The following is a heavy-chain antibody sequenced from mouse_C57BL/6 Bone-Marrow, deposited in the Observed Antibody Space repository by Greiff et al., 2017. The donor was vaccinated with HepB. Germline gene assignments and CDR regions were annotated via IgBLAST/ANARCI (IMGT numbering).Heavy chain of an antibody. CDR3: AVVAKYYYAMDY. Sequence: DVQLVESGGGLVQPGGSLKLSCAASGFTFSDYYMYWVRQTPEKRLEWVAYISNGGGSTYYPDTVKGRFTISRDNAKNTLYLQMSRLKSEDTAMYYCAVVAKYYYAMDYWGQGTSVTVSS. V-gene: IGHV5-12*01. D-gene: IGHD1-1*01. CDR2: ISNGGGST. J-gene: IGHJ4*01. CDR1: GFTFSDYY.